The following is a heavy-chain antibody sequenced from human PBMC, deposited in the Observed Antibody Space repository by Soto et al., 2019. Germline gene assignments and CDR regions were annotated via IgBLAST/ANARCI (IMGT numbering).Heavy chain of an antibody. CDR1: CGYISSYY. Sequence: PSETLSLTCTVSCGYISSYYWTWIRQPPGKGLEWIGYIYYSGSTNYNPSLKSRVTMSIDTSKNQFSLKLSSVTAADTAVYYCARAFGATMPSLFWGQGTSVTVSS. J-gene: IGHJ6*02. D-gene: IGHD2-2*01. CDR2: IYYSGST. V-gene: IGHV4-59*01. CDR3: ARAFGATMPSLF.